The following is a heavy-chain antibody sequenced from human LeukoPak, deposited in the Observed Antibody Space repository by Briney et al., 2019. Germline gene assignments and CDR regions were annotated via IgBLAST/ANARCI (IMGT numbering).Heavy chain of an antibody. Sequence: GGSLRLSCSASGFTFSSFVMHWVRQAPGKGLEYVSGISGDGARTYYADSVKGRFTNSRDNSKNTLYVQMTSLRAEDTAVYYCVYQVQGVVKWGQGTLVTVSS. CDR1: GFTFSSFV. CDR3: VYQVQGVVK. J-gene: IGHJ4*02. D-gene: IGHD3-3*01. V-gene: IGHV3-64*05. CDR2: ISGDGART.